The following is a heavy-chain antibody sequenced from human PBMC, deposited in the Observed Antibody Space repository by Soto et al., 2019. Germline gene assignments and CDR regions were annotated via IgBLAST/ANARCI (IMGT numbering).Heavy chain of an antibody. CDR2: ISGSGGST. CDR1: GFTFSSYA. D-gene: IGHD3-10*01. J-gene: IGHJ4*02. Sequence: LRLSCAASGFTFSSYAMSWVRQAPGKGLEWVSAISGSGGSTYYADSVKGRFTISRDNSKNTLYLQMNSLRAEDTAVYYCAKHYYGSGRPFDYWGQGTLVTVSS. V-gene: IGHV3-23*01. CDR3: AKHYYGSGRPFDY.